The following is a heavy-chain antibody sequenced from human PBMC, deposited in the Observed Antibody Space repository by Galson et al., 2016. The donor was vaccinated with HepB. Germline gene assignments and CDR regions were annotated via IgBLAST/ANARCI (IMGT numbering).Heavy chain of an antibody. CDR1: GFTFSNYA. J-gene: IGHJ4*02. V-gene: IGHV3-33*01. Sequence: SLRLSCAASGFTFSNYAMHWVRQAPGKGLEWVAVIWSDGINKYYVDSVKGRFTISRDNSKNTVFLQMNTLRAEDTAVYYCASSIMVAGIIDYWGQGTLVTVSS. D-gene: IGHD2-8*01. CDR3: ASSIMVAGIIDY. CDR2: IWSDGINK.